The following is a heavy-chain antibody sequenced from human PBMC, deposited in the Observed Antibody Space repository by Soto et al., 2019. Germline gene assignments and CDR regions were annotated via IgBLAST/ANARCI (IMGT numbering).Heavy chain of an antibody. CDR3: ARDGVGATAFFGFLDY. V-gene: IGHV3-33*01. CDR1: GNIFSGYG. Sequence: VHLVQSGGVVVQPGRSLRLSCAAPGNIFSGYGMHWVRQAPGKGLEWVAVIWFDGSERYYADSAKGRFTISRDNSKSTLYLQMDSLRAEDTAVYYCARDGVGATAFFGFLDYWGQGTLVSVSS. D-gene: IGHD1-26*01. CDR2: IWFDGSER. J-gene: IGHJ4*02.